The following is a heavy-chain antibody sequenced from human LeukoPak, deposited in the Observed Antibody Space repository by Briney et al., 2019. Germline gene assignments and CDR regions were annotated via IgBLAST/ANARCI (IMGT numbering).Heavy chain of an antibody. D-gene: IGHD4-23*01. CDR1: GFTFSSYS. J-gene: IGHJ4*02. CDR2: IYHSGST. CDR3: ARGGGKRVTQADY. Sequence: LRLSCAASGFTFSSYSMNWVRQPPGKGLEWIGYIYHSGSTYYNPSLKSRVTISVDRSKNQFSLKLSSVTAADTAVYYCARGGGKRVTQADYWGQGTLVTVSS. V-gene: IGHV4-30-2*01.